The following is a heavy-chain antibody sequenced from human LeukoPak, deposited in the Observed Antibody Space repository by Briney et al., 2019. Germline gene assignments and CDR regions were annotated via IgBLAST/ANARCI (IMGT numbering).Heavy chain of an antibody. CDR3: ARLVVPPGNRGWYYEH. D-gene: IGHD2-2*01. Sequence: PGGSLRLSCAASGFLPSDYRMSWVRQGPGEGLEWVANINQGGREKYFVDSVKGRFTISRDNAQNSLGLQMNSLRVEDTAIYYCARLVVPPGNRGWYYEHWGQGTLVTVSS. J-gene: IGHJ4*02. CDR2: INQGGREK. V-gene: IGHV3-7*03. CDR1: GFLPSDYR.